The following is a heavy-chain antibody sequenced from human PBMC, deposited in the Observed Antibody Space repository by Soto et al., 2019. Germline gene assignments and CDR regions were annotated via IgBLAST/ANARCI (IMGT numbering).Heavy chain of an antibody. Sequence: SETLSLTCTVSGGSISSSSYYWGWIRQPPGKGLEWIGSIYYSGSTYYNPSLKSRVTISVDTSKNQFSLKLSSVTAADTAVYYCASYGSGSYYKPEYFDYWGQGTLVTVSS. V-gene: IGHV4-39*01. CDR3: ASYGSGSYYKPEYFDY. D-gene: IGHD3-10*01. J-gene: IGHJ4*02. CDR1: GGSISSSSYY. CDR2: IYYSGST.